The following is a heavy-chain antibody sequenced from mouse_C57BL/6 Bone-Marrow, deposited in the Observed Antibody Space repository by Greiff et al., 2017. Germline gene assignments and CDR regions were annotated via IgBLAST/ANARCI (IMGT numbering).Heavy chain of an antibody. CDR3: ARGPYGNPYYFDY. CDR2: ISYSGST. CDR1: GYSITSGYD. Sequence: EVKLMESGPGMVKPSQSLSLTCTVTGYSITSGYDWHWIRHFPGNKLEWMGYISYSGSTNYNPSLKNRISITHDTSKNHFFLKLNSVTTEDTATYYCARGPYGNPYYFDYWGQGTTLTVAS. V-gene: IGHV3-1*01. J-gene: IGHJ2*01. D-gene: IGHD2-1*01.